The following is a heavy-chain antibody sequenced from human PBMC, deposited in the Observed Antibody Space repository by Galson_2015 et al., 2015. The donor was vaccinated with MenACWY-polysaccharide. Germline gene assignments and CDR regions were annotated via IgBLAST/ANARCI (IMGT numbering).Heavy chain of an antibody. CDR3: ARVEKYSGSFYILY. Sequence: LSLTCAVSDYSIRSGYFWGWVRQPPGKGLEWIASIFHSGTTYYNPSLKSRVTISVDTPKNQFSLKLRAVTAADTAVYYCARVEKYSGSFYILYWGQGTLVTVSS. CDR1: DYSIRSGYF. V-gene: IGHV4-38-2*01. CDR2: IFHSGTT. D-gene: IGHD1-26*01. J-gene: IGHJ4*02.